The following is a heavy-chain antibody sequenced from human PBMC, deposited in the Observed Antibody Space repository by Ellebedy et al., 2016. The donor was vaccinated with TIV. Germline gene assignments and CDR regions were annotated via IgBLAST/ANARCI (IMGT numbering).Heavy chain of an antibody. V-gene: IGHV3-21*01. Sequence: GESLKISCAASGFTFSSYSMNWVRQAPGQGLEWVSSISSSSSYIYYADSVKGRFTISRDNAKNSLYLQMNSLRAEDKAVYYCARGGHWYQPLWGPGKKDFDYWGQGTLVTVSS. J-gene: IGHJ4*02. D-gene: IGHD2-2*01. CDR3: ARGGHWYQPLWGPGKKDFDY. CDR2: ISSSSSYI. CDR1: GFTFSSYS.